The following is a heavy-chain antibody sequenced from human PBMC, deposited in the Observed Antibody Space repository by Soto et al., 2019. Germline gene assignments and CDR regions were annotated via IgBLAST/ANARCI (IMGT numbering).Heavy chain of an antibody. CDR2: IGTAGDT. V-gene: IGHV3-13*01. CDR1: GFTFSSYD. D-gene: IGHD5-18*01. CDR3: ARALVWIQLDYYYGMDV. J-gene: IGHJ6*02. Sequence: EVQLVESGGGLVQPGGSLRLSCAASGFTFSSYDMHWVRQATGNGLEWVSAIGTAGDTYYPGSVKGRFTISRENAKNSFYLQMNSLRAEDTAVYYCARALVWIQLDYYYGMDVWGQGTTVTVSS.